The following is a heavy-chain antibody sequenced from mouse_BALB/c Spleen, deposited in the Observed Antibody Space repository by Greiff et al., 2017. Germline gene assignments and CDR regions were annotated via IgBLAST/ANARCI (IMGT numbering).Heavy chain of an antibody. J-gene: IGHJ1*01. V-gene: IGHV1-5*01. CDR2: IYPGNSDT. Sequence: EVKLMESGTVLSRPGASVKMSCKASGYTFTSYWMHWVKQRPGQGLEWIGAIYPGNSDTSYNQKFKGKAKLTAVTSTSTAYMELSSLTNEDSAVYYCTRASPTVVKYFDVWGAGTTVTVSS. D-gene: IGHD1-1*01. CDR1: GYTFTSYW. CDR3: TRASPTVVKYFDV.